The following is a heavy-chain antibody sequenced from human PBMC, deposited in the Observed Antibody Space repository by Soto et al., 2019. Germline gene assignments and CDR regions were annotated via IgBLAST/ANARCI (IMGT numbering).Heavy chain of an antibody. J-gene: IGHJ4*01. CDR2: IKEDGTEK. V-gene: IGHV3-7*01. Sequence: EVQLVQSGGGLVQSGGSLRLSCAASGLTLSTHWMSWVRQAPGKGLEWVANIKEDGTEKYYIDSVKGRFTISRDNAKNSLFLQMNSLRVEDTAVYYCARDDEGFAYWGQGTLVTVSS. CDR1: GLTLSTHW. CDR3: ARDDEGFAY.